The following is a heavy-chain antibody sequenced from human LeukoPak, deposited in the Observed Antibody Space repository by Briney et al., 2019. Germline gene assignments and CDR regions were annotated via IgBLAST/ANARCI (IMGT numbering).Heavy chain of an antibody. D-gene: IGHD6-19*01. Sequence: SGGSLRLSCAASGFTVSSNYMSWVRQAPGKGLEWVSVIYSGGSTYYADSVKGRFTISRDNSKNTPYLQMNSLRAEDTAVYYCASMVAGQYFDYWGQGTLVTVSS. CDR3: ASMVAGQYFDY. J-gene: IGHJ4*02. V-gene: IGHV3-53*01. CDR1: GFTVSSNY. CDR2: IYSGGST.